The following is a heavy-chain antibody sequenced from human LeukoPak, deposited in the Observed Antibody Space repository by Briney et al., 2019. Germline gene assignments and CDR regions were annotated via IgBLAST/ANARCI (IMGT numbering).Heavy chain of an antibody. J-gene: IGHJ4*02. CDR3: AIGDWRFDY. V-gene: IGHV4-39*07. CDR2: VYYSGST. Sequence: PGGSLRLSCAASGFTFSSYTMNWVRQPPGKGLEWIGSVYYSGSTYYNPSLKSRVTISVDTSKNQFSLRLNSVTAADTAVYYCAIGDWRFDYWGQGTLVTVSS. D-gene: IGHD2-21*02. CDR1: GFTFSSYT.